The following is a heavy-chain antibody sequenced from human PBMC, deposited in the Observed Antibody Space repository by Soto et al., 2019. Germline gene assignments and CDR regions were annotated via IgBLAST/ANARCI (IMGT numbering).Heavy chain of an antibody. CDR1: GGSVSGYY. D-gene: IGHD1-26*01. CDR2: IYFRGST. CDR3: ARLILVGATLYLDY. V-gene: IGHV4-59*02. Sequence: PSETLSLTCTVSGGSVSGYYWSWIRQPPGKGLEWIGYIYFRGSTRNNPSLESRATISVDTSEKQVSLKLVSVTAADTAVYYCARLILVGATLYLDYWGQGTQVT. J-gene: IGHJ4*02.